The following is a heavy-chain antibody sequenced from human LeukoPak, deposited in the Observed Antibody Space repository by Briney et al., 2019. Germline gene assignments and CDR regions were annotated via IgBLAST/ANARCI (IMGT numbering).Heavy chain of an antibody. D-gene: IGHD3-3*01. J-gene: IGHJ4*02. V-gene: IGHV3-23*01. CDR3: AKVLHDFWSGYYFDY. CDR1: GFTFSSYA. Sequence: GGSLRLSCAASGFTFSSYAMSWVRQAPGKGLERVSAISGSGGSTYYADSVKGRFTISRDNSKNTLYLQMNSLRAEDTAVYYCAKVLHDFWSGYYFDYWGQGTLVTVSS. CDR2: ISGSGGST.